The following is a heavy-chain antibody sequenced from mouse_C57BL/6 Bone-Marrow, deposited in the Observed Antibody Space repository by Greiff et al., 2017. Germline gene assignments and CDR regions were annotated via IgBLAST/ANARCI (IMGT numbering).Heavy chain of an antibody. J-gene: IGHJ1*03. CDR3: ARSSSDGGWYFDV. Sequence: EVKVVESGGGLVQPGESLKLSCESNEYEFPSHDMSWVRQTPGKRLELVAAINGDGGSTYYPDPMERRFIISRDNTKKTVYLQMSSLRSEDTALYYCARSSSDGGWYFDVWGTGTTVTVSA. V-gene: IGHV5-2*01. CDR2: INGDGGST. D-gene: IGHD1-1*01. CDR1: EYEFPSHD.